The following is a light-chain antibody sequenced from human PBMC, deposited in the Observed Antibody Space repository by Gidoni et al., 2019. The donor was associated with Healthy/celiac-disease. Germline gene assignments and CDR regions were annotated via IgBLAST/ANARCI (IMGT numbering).Light chain of an antibody. Sequence: MSSQSLLHSNGYNYLDWYLQKPGQSPQLLIYLGSNRASGVPDRFSGSGSGTDFTLKISRVEAEDVGVYYCMQALQTPTFGGGTKVEIK. J-gene: IGKJ4*01. CDR2: LGS. V-gene: IGKV2-28*01. CDR3: MQALQTPT. CDR1: QSLLHSNGYNY.